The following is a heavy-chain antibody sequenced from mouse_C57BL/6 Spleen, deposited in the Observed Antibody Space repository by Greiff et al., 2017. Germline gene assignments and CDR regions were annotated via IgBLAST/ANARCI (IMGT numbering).Heavy chain of an antibody. CDR2: IYPGDGDT. CDR1: GYAFSSSW. J-gene: IGHJ1*03. Sequence: QVQLQQSGPELVKPGASVKISCKASGYAFSSSWMNWVKQRPGKGLEWIGRIYPGDGDTNYNGKFKGKATLTADKSSSTAYMQLSRLTSEDSAVYFCARGDYCGSGWYFDVWGTGTTVTVSS. V-gene: IGHV1-82*01. D-gene: IGHD1-1*01. CDR3: ARGDYCGSGWYFDV.